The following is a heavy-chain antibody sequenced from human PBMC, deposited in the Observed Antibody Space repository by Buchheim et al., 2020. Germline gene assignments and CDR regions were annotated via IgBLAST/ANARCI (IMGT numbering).Heavy chain of an antibody. CDR2: ISAGGGSA. J-gene: IGHJ4*02. V-gene: IGHV3-23*01. CDR1: GFTFSSYA. Sequence: DVQLLESGGVLVQRGGSLRLSCAASGFTFSSYAMNWVRQAPGKGLEWVSGISAGGGSAYYADSARGRLTTPRDNSENTLYLQMNSLRTEDTAVYYCARAIIRSLFAFEFWGQGTL. D-gene: IGHD3-10*01. CDR3: ARAIIRSLFAFEF.